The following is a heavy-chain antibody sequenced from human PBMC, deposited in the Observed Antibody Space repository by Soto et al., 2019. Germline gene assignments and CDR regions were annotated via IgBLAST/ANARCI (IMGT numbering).Heavy chain of an antibody. CDR2: ISYDGSNK. J-gene: IGHJ4*02. CDR1: GFTFSSYG. D-gene: IGHD2-15*01. CDR3: AKYRRKVLVAAPFDY. V-gene: IGHV3-30*18. Sequence: QVQLVESGGGVXXXXXXLRLSCAASGFTFSSYGMHWVRQAPGKGLEWVAVISYDGSNKYYADSVKGRFTISRDNSKNTLYLQMNSLRAEDTAVYYCAKYRRKVLVAAPFDYWGQGTLVTVSS.